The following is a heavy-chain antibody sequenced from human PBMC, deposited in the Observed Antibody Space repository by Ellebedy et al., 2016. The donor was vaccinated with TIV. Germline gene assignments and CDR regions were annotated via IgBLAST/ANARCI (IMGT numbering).Heavy chain of an antibody. CDR1: GFTFSSYD. V-gene: IGHV3-13*01. D-gene: IGHD5-12*01. J-gene: IGHJ6*02. Sequence: GESLKISCAASGFTFSSYDMHWVRQATGKGLEWVSAIGTAGDTYYPGSVKGRFTISRENAKNSLYLQMNSLRAEDTAVYYCARADYVDIVATITDVWGQGTTVTVSS. CDR2: IGTAGDT. CDR3: ARADYVDIVATITDV.